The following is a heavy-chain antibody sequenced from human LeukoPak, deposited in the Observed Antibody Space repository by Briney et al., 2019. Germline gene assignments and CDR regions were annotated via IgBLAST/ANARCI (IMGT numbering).Heavy chain of an antibody. CDR2: ISSNGGST. D-gene: IGHD3-3*01. Sequence: GGSLRLSCAASGFTFSSYAMHWVRQAPGKGLEYVSAISSNGGSTYYANSVKGRFTISRDNSKNTLYLQMGSLRAEDMAVYYCARADRDFWSGYYTWGWYDYWGQGTLVTASS. V-gene: IGHV3-64*01. CDR3: ARADRDFWSGYYTWGWYDY. J-gene: IGHJ4*02. CDR1: GFTFSSYA.